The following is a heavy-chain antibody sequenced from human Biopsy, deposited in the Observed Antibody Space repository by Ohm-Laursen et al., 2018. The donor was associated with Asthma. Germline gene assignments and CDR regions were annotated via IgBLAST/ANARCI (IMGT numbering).Heavy chain of an antibody. CDR1: GFTFSSYG. CDR2: ISYDGSNK. Sequence: SLRLSCAASGFTFSSYGMHWVRQAPGKGLEWVAVISYDGSNKYYADSVKGRFTISRDNSKNTLYLQMNSLRAEDTAVYYCASQSSGLDFWSGYYYFDYWGQGTLVTVSS. J-gene: IGHJ4*02. V-gene: IGHV3-30*03. D-gene: IGHD3-3*01. CDR3: ASQSSGLDFWSGYYYFDY.